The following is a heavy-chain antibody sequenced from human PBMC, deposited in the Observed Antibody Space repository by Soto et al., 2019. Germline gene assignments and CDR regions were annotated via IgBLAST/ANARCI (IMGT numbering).Heavy chain of an antibody. D-gene: IGHD2-15*01. Sequence: KPSETLSLTCVVSGGSISSGNWWTWVRQPPGKGLEWIGEVHHSGSTNYNPSLKSRVTISVDNSKNQFSLKLRSVTAADTAVYYCLGGWLDPWGQGTRVTVYS. J-gene: IGHJ5*02. CDR2: VHHSGST. CDR3: LGGWLDP. V-gene: IGHV4-4*02. CDR1: GGSISSGNW.